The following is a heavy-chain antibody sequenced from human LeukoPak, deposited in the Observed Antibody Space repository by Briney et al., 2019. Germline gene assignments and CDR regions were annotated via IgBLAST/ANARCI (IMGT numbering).Heavy chain of an antibody. CDR1: GGSISSYY. V-gene: IGHV4-59*01. Sequence: SETLSLTCTVSGGSISSYYWSWIRQPPGKGLEWIGYIYYRGSTNYNPSLKSRVTISVDTSKNQFSLKLSSMTAADTAVYYCARDRYGDLDYWGQGTLVTVSS. CDR2: IYYRGST. D-gene: IGHD4-17*01. J-gene: IGHJ4*02. CDR3: ARDRYGDLDY.